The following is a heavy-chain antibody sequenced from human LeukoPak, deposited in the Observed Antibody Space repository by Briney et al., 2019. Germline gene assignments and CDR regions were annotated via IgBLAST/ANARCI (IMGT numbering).Heavy chain of an antibody. CDR3: AKDSDIVVVVAPSDDAFDI. J-gene: IGHJ3*02. D-gene: IGHD2-15*01. V-gene: IGHV3-23*01. CDR1: GFTFSSYA. CDR2: ISGSGGST. Sequence: GGSLRLSCAASGFTFSSYAMSWVRQAPGKGLEWVSAISGSGGSTYYADSVKGRFTISRDNSKNTLYLQMNSLRAEDTAVYYCAKDSDIVVVVAPSDDAFDIWGQGTMVTVSS.